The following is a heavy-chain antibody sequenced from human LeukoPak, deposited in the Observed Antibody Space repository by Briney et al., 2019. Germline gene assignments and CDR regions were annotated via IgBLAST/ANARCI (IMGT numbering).Heavy chain of an antibody. V-gene: IGHV3-48*04. J-gene: IGHJ4*02. D-gene: IGHD5-12*01. CDR3: ARDNRGYDY. Sequence: GGSLRLSCAASGFTFSTYSMNWVRQAPGKGLEWISYITSSSSAIYYTDSVKGRFTVSRDNAKNSLYLQKNSLRAEDTAVYYCARDNRGYDYWGQGTLVTVSS. CDR2: ITSSSSAI. CDR1: GFTFSTYS.